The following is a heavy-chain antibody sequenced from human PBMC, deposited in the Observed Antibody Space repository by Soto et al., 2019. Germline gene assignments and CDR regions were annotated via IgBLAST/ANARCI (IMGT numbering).Heavy chain of an antibody. J-gene: IGHJ4*02. D-gene: IGHD4-17*01. CDR3: ARESGFDYDRRYYFDY. CDR2: ISYDGSNK. Sequence: GGSLRLSCAASGFTFSSYAMHWVRQTPGKGLEWVAVISYDGSNKYYADSVKGRFTISRDNSKNTLYLQMNSLRAEDTAVYYCARESGFDYDRRYYFDYWGQGTLVTVSS. V-gene: IGHV3-30-3*01. CDR1: GFTFSSYA.